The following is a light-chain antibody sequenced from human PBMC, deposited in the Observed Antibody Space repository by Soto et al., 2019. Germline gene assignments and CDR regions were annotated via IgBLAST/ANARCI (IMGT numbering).Light chain of an antibody. CDR1: QSVTK. CDR2: GVS. Sequence: EIVMTQSPATLSVSPGERATLSCRASQSVTKLAWYQQKPGQDPRLLIYGVSTRATGTPARFSGSVSVTDFTLTISSLQSEDFAVYYCKQYNKWPPVAFCGGTNVEIK. V-gene: IGKV3D-15*01. J-gene: IGKJ4*01. CDR3: KQYNKWPPVA.